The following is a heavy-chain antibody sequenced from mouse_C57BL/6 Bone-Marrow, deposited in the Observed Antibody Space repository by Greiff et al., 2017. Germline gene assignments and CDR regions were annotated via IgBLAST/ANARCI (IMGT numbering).Heavy chain of an antibody. CDR1: GFSLTSYG. D-gene: IGHD1-1*01. CDR3: ARHDPLSTVVAPDAMDY. J-gene: IGHJ4*01. V-gene: IGHV2-6-1*01. CDR2: IWSDGST. Sequence: QVQLKESGPGLVAPSQSLSITCTVSGFSLTSYGVHWVRQPPGQGLEWLVVIWSDGSTTYNSALKSRLSISKDNSKSQVFLKMNSLQTDDTAMYYCARHDPLSTVVAPDAMDYWGQGTSVTVAS.